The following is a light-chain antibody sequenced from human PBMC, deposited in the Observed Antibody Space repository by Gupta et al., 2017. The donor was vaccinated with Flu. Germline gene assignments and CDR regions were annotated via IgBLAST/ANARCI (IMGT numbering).Light chain of an antibody. CDR1: QSVSTW. V-gene: IGKV1-5*03. CDR3: QQDSKNAIT. Sequence: DIQMTQSPSTLSASVGDRVTITCRASQSVSTWLAWYQQRPGKAPKILIQQASNVESGVPSRFSGSGSGTEFTLTISNLQPDDFATYYCQQDSKNAITFGGGTKVEIK. J-gene: IGKJ4*01. CDR2: QAS.